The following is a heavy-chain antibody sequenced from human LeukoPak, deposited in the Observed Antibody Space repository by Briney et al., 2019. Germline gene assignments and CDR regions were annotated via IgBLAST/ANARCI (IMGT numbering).Heavy chain of an antibody. D-gene: IGHD2-21*02. J-gene: IGHJ4*02. Sequence: SETLSLTCAVYGGSFSGYYWSWIRQPPGKGLEWIGYIYYSGSTYYNPSLKSRVTISVDTSKNQFSLKLSSVTAADTAVYYCARGQTTYCGGDCYSYYFDYWGQGTLVTVSS. CDR3: ARGQTTYCGGDCYSYYFDY. CDR1: GGSFSGYY. V-gene: IGHV4-30-4*08. CDR2: IYYSGST.